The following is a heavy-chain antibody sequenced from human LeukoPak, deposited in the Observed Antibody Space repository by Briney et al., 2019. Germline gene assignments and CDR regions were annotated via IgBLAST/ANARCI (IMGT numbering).Heavy chain of an antibody. CDR2: IRYDGNNK. J-gene: IGHJ4*02. CDR3: AREMWLTSPEFDY. CDR1: GFTFSSNG. Sequence: GGSLRLSCAASGFTFSSNGMHWVRQAPGKGLEWVAFIRYDGNNKYYADSVKGRFTISRDNSKNTLYLQMNSLRAEDTAVYYCAREMWLTSPEFDYWGQGALVTVSS. V-gene: IGHV3-30*02. D-gene: IGHD6-19*01.